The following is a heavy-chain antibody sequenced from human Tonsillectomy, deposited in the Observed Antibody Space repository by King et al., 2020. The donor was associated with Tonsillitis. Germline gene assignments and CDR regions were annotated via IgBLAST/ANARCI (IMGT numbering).Heavy chain of an antibody. V-gene: IGHV3-23*04. J-gene: IGHJ5*02. CDR3: AKGTLPYCGGDCYFVP. Sequence: VQLVESGGGLEQPGGSLRLSCAASGFTFSSYAMSWVRQAPGAGLEWVSGIRGSGAITYYADSVKGRFTISRDNSKNTLYLHMKSLRAEDTAVYYCAKGTLPYCGGDCYFVPWGQGALVTVSA. D-gene: IGHD2-21*02. CDR1: GFTFSSYA. CDR2: IRGSGAIT.